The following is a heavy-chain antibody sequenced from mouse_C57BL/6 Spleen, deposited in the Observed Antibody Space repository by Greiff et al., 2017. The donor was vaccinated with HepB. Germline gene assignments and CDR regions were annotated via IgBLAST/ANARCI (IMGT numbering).Heavy chain of an antibody. D-gene: IGHD2-4*01. V-gene: IGHV1-54*01. CDR2: INPGSGGT. CDR1: GYAFTNYL. J-gene: IGHJ2*01. CDR3: ARDDYERFDF. Sequence: LVESGAELVRPGTSVKVSCKASGYAFTNYLIEWVKQRPGQGLEWIGVINPGSGGTNYNEKFKGKATLTADKSSSTAYMQLSSLTSEDSAVYFCARDDYERFDFWGQGTTLTVSS.